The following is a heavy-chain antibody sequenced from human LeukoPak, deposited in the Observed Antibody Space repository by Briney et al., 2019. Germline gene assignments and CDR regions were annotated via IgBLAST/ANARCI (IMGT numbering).Heavy chain of an antibody. CDR2: INHSGST. Sequence: SETLSLTCTVSGGSISSYYWSWIRQPPGKGLEWIGEINHSGSTNYNPSLKSRVTISVDTSKNQFSLKLSSVTAADTAVYYCASFQKAYYYDSSGPPMAAFDIWGQGTMVTVSS. CDR1: GGSISSYY. V-gene: IGHV4-34*01. J-gene: IGHJ3*02. D-gene: IGHD3-22*01. CDR3: ASFQKAYYYDSSGPPMAAFDI.